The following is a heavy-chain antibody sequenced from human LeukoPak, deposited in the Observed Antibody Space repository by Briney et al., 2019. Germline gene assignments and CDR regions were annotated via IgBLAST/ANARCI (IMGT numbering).Heavy chain of an antibody. CDR2: INWNGGST. J-gene: IGHJ5*02. Sequence: GGSLRLSCAASGFTFDDYGMSWVRQAPGKGLEWVSGINWNGGSTGYADSVKGRFTISRDNAKNSLYLQMNSLRAEDTAVYYCARVPDTAMVPPNNWFDPWGQGTLVTVSS. CDR1: GFTFDDYG. D-gene: IGHD5-18*01. CDR3: ARVPDTAMVPPNNWFDP. V-gene: IGHV3-20*04.